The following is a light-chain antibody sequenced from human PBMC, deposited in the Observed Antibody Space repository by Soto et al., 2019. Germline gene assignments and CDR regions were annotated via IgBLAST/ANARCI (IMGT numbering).Light chain of an antibody. CDR3: QPYGHSPTCT. V-gene: IGKV3-20*01. CDR1: QSVRSTY. CDR2: DAY. J-gene: IGKJ2*02. Sequence: EIVLTQSPGTLSLSPGERATLSCRASQSVRSTYLAWYQQKPGHSPRLLIYDAYSRATGIPDRFSGSATGADFTLTISRLEPEDAAVSDGQPYGHSPTCTFSQGTNLEIK.